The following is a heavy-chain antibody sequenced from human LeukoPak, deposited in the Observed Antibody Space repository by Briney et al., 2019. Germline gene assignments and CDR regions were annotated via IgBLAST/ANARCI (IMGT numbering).Heavy chain of an antibody. CDR2: ISGSGGST. CDR1: GFTFSNYG. V-gene: IGHV3-23*01. D-gene: IGHD3-22*01. J-gene: IGHJ4*02. Sequence: GGSLRLSCAASGFTFSNYGMSWVHQAPGKGLEWVSAISGSGGSTYYADSVKGRFTISRDNSKNTLYLQMNSLRAEDTAVYYCAKDLRGSSGYYHYFDYWGQGTLVTVSS. CDR3: AKDLRGSSGYYHYFDY.